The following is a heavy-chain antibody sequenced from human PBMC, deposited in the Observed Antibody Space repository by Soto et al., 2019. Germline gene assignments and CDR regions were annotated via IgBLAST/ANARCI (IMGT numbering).Heavy chain of an antibody. CDR3: VRDNGSTYDS. D-gene: IGHD3-10*01. V-gene: IGHV3-72*01. J-gene: IGHJ5*01. Sequence: EVQLVASGGGLVQPGGSLRLSCAASGFTVSDYFIDWVRRAPGKGLEWVGRTRNEARGYTTDDAASVTARLIISRDHADCAPSLRMNSLMTEDTVVYYCVRDNGSTYDSWGQGTLVTVSS. CDR1: GFTVSDYF. CDR2: TRNEARGYTT.